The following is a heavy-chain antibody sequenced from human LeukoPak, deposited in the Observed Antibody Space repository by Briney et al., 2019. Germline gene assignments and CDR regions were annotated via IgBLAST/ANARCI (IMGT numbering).Heavy chain of an antibody. D-gene: IGHD6-19*01. V-gene: IGHV3-23*01. CDR1: RFTFSSYA. CDR3: ATDVPGRPGIAVAGFDY. CDR2: ISGSGGSS. J-gene: IGHJ4*02. Sequence: GGSLRLSCAASRFTFSSYAMSWVRQAPGKGLEWVSGISGSGGSSYYADSVKGRFTISRDNSKNTLYLQMNSLRSEDTAVYYCATDVPGRPGIAVAGFDYWGQGTLVTVSS.